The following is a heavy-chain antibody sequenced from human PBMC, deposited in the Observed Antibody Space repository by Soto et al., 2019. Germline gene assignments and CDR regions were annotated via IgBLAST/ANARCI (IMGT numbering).Heavy chain of an antibody. CDR2: ISGSGGST. CDR1: GFTFSSYA. Sequence: GGSLRLSCAASGFTFSSYAMSWVRQAPGKGLEWVSAISGSGGSTYYADSVKGRFTISRDNSKNTLYLQMNSLRAEDTAVYYCATGLYGDIHTIFGVVMYYFDYWGQGTLVTVSS. V-gene: IGHV3-23*01. CDR3: ATGLYGDIHTIFGVVMYYFDY. J-gene: IGHJ4*02. D-gene: IGHD3-3*01.